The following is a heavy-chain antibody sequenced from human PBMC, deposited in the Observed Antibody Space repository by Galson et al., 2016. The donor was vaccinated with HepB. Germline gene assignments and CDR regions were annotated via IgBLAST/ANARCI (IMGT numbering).Heavy chain of an antibody. CDR1: GFTFSSYG. CDR3: AKLSATGAEILAGYYFLDY. D-gene: IGHD3-9*01. CDR2: IHGRGTNT. J-gene: IGHJ4*02. V-gene: IGHV3-23*01. Sequence: SLRLSCAASGFTFSSYGMNWVRQAPGKGLEWVSTIHGRGTNTYYGDSVKGRFTISRDNSKNTLYLQMSSLRAEDTAIYYCAKLSATGAEILAGYYFLDYWGQGTLVTVSS.